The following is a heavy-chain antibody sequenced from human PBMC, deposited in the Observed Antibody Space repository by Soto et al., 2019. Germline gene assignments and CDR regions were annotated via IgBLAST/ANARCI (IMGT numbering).Heavy chain of an antibody. CDR2: ISWNSGSI. CDR3: AKDYHCSSTSCSGGGLDY. V-gene: IGHV3-9*01. Sequence: EVQLVESGGGLVQPGRSLRLSCAASGFTFDDYAMHWVRQAPGKGLEWVSGISWNSGSIGYADSVKGRFTISRDNAKNSLYLQMNSLRAEATALYYCAKDYHCSSTSCSGGGLDYWGQGTLVTVSS. D-gene: IGHD2-2*01. CDR1: GFTFDDYA. J-gene: IGHJ4*02.